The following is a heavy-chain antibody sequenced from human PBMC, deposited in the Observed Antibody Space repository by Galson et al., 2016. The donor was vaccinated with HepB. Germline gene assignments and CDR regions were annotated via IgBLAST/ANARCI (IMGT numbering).Heavy chain of an antibody. Sequence: SLRLSCAGSGFIFSNYDMGWVRQAPGKGLEWVSRIMKEGSMLSYADSVKGRFTISRDNAKNTVYLQMNSLRAEDTAIYYCARDGGNHNFDYWGQGTLVTVSS. CDR1: GFIFSNYD. CDR2: IMKEGSML. CDR3: ARDGGNHNFDY. V-gene: IGHV3-74*01. J-gene: IGHJ4*02. D-gene: IGHD3-16*01.